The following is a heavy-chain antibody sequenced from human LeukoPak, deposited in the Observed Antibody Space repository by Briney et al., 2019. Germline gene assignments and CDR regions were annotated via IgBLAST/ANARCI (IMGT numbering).Heavy chain of an antibody. CDR1: GGSISSSSYY. CDR2: INHSGST. CDR3: ARGFRSYNWGFMYYFDY. D-gene: IGHD1-1*01. Sequence: PSETLSLTCTVSGGSISSSSYYWGWIRQPPGKGLEWIGEINHSGSTNYNPSLKSRVTISVDTSKNQFSLKLSSVTAADTAVYYCARGFRSYNWGFMYYFDYWGQGTLVTVSS. J-gene: IGHJ4*02. V-gene: IGHV4-39*07.